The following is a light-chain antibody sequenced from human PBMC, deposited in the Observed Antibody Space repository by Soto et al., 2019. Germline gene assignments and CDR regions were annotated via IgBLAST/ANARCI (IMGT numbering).Light chain of an antibody. CDR3: QQYGSSPRT. CDR2: GAS. J-gene: IGKJ1*01. V-gene: IGKV3-20*01. CDR1: QSVSSSY. Sequence: EIVVTQSAASLSLSPVERATLSCRASQSVSSSYLAWYQQKPGQAPRLLIYGASSRATGIPDRFSGSGSGTDFTLIISRLEPEDFAVYYCQQYGSSPRTFGHGTKVDIK.